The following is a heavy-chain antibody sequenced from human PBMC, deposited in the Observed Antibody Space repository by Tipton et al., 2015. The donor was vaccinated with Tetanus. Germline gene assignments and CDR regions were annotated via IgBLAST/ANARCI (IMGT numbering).Heavy chain of an antibody. J-gene: IGHJ5*02. CDR2: IFHVGRT. CDR1: GGSFTNYY. D-gene: IGHD5-18*01. V-gene: IGHV4-59*04. CDR3: AVRARGYSYGLES. Sequence: TLSLTCSVSGGSFTNYYWNWIRQSPGKRLEWIGQIFHVGRTDYNPSLRVSISVDKSKNQFSLHLRSVDAADTAVYYCAVRARGYSYGLESWGRGILVTVSS.